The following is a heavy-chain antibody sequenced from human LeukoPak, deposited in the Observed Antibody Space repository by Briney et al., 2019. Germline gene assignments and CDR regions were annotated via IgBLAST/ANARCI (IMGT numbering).Heavy chain of an antibody. CDR3: ERDGDSGDFVGAFDV. CDR2: ISDTGST. V-gene: IGHV4-59*01. CDR1: GGSIRTYY. Sequence: SETLSLTCSVFGGSIRTYYWGWVRQTPGKGLEFIGYISDTGSTNYNPSLKSRVTISVDTSKSLFSLRLTSATAADTAVYYCERDGDSGDFVGAFDVWGQGTLVTVSS. D-gene: IGHD4-17*01. J-gene: IGHJ3*01.